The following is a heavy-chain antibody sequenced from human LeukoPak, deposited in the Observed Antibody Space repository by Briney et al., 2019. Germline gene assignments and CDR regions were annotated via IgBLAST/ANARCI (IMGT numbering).Heavy chain of an antibody. D-gene: IGHD3-10*01. CDR3: ARGVFN. Sequence: GGSLRLSCAASGFTFNTYAMSWVRQAPGKGLEWVSAISDSGGSAYYADSVRGRFTISRDNSKNTLFLQMNSLRVEDTAVYYCARGVFNWGQGTLVTVSS. V-gene: IGHV3-23*01. CDR2: ISDSGGSA. J-gene: IGHJ4*02. CDR1: GFTFNTYA.